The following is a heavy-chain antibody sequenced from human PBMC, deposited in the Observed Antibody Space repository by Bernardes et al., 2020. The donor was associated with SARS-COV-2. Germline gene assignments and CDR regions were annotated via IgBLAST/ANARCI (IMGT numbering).Heavy chain of an antibody. CDR1: GGSISSSSYY. V-gene: IGHV4-39*01. J-gene: IGHJ5*02. CDR3: ARHEGFGEPGWFDP. Sequence: SETLSLTCTVSGGSISSSSYYWCWIRQPPGKGLEWIGSIYYSGSTYYNPSLKSRVTISVDTSKNQFSLKLSSVTAADTAVYYCARHEGFGEPGWFDPWGQGTLVTVSS. CDR2: IYYSGST. D-gene: IGHD3-10*01.